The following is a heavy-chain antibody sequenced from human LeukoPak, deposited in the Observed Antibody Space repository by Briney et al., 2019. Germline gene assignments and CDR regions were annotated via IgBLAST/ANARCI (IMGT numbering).Heavy chain of an antibody. V-gene: IGHV4-34*01. CDR1: GGSLSGYY. Sequence: PSETLSLTCAVYGGSLSGYYWSWNRQPPGKGLEWIGEINHSGSTNYNPSLKSRVTISVDTSKNQFSLKLSSVTAADTAVYYCARGNSDPHYYDSSGQLAPDWGQGTLVTVSS. CDR3: ARGNSDPHYYDSSGQLAPD. J-gene: IGHJ4*02. D-gene: IGHD3-22*01. CDR2: INHSGST.